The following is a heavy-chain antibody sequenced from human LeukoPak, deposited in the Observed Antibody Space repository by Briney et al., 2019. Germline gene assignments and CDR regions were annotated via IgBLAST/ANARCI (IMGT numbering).Heavy chain of an antibody. Sequence: GGSLRLSCAASGFTFSSYGMHWVRQVTGRGLEWVSAIGIAGDTYYVGSVQGRFTISRENGKNSLFLQMNSLSAGDTAVYYCARDRLSNGAGWYFDLWGRGTLVTVSS. J-gene: IGHJ2*01. CDR3: ARDRLSNGAGWYFDL. CDR2: IGIAGDT. V-gene: IGHV3-13*04. D-gene: IGHD2-8*01. CDR1: GFTFSSYG.